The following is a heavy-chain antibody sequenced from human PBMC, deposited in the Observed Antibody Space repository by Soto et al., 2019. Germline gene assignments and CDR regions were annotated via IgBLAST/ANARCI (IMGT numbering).Heavy chain of an antibody. V-gene: IGHV4-59*06. CDR2: IYYIGTT. CDR1: GGSFRNYY. J-gene: IGHJ5*02. Sequence: PSETLSLTCGVYGGSFRNYYWSWIRQLPGKGLEWIGNIYYIGTTSYNPSLKSRVIISIDTSKNQFSLELTSVAAADTAVYYCAKNETTRPWFDPWGQGTLVTVSS. CDR3: AKNETTRPWFDP. D-gene: IGHD1-1*01.